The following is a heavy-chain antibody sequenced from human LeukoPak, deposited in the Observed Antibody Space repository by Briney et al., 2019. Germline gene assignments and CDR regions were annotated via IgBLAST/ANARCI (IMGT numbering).Heavy chain of an antibody. CDR1: GFTFSSYS. J-gene: IGHJ4*02. CDR2: ISSSSSYI. V-gene: IGHV3-21*01. CDR3: ARVAYGYYDSSGYYYFDY. D-gene: IGHD3-22*01. Sequence: GGSLRLSCAASGFTFSSYSMNWVRQAPGKGLEWVSSISSSSSYIYYADSVKGRFTISRDNAKNSLYLQMNSLRAEDTAVYYCARVAYGYYDSSGYYYFDYWGQGTLVTVSS.